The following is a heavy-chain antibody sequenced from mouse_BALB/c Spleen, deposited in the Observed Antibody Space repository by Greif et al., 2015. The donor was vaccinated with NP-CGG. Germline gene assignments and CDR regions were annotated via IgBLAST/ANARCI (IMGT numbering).Heavy chain of an antibody. CDR3: AIYDGYYYYAMDY. J-gene: IGHJ4*01. CDR1: GYTFTSYW. Sequence: QVQLQQSGAELVKPGASVKLSCKASGYTFTSYWMDWVKQRPGQGLEWIGEINPSNGRTNYNEKFKSKATLTVDKSSSTAYMQLSSLTSEDSAVYYCAIYDGYYYYAMDYCGQGTSVTVSS. V-gene: IGHV1S81*02. D-gene: IGHD2-3*01. CDR2: INPSNGRT.